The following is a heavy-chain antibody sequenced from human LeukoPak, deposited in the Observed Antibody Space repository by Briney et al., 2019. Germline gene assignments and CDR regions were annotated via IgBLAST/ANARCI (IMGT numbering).Heavy chain of an antibody. CDR2: IYSSGST. D-gene: IGHD6-19*01. CDR1: GGSISNHY. Sequence: SETLSLTCTVSGGSISNHYWSWIRQPPGKGLEWIGYIYSSGSTNYNPSLKSRVTISVDTSKNQFSLNLRSVTAADTAVYYCARIAVAEDYYFDYWGQGTLVTVSS. CDR3: ARIAVAEDYYFDY. V-gene: IGHV4-59*08. J-gene: IGHJ4*02.